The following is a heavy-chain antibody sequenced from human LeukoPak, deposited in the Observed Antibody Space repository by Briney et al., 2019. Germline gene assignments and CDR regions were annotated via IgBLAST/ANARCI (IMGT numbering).Heavy chain of an antibody. D-gene: IGHD5-12*01. CDR3: AKCGNSGCHLIDY. CDR2: ISGRTGGT. Sequence: GGSLRLSCAASGFTFTTNAMSWVRQAPGKGLEWVSAISGRTGGTHYADSVKGRFTISRDNSKSTLYLQMDSLRAEDTAVYYCAKCGNSGCHLIDYWGQGTLVTVSS. V-gene: IGHV3-23*01. J-gene: IGHJ4*02. CDR1: GFTFTTNA.